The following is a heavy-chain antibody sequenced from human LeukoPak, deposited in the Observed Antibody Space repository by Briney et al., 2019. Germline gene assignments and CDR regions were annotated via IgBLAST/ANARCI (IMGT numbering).Heavy chain of an antibody. CDR1: GGSISSYY. CDR2: IYYSGST. V-gene: IGHV4-59*01. Sequence: SETLSLTCTVSGGSISSYYWSWIRQPPGKGLEWIGYIYYSGSTNYNPSLKSRVTISVVTSKNQYSLKLSSVTAADTAVYYCARTIVVVPAAILYFDYWGQGTLVTVSS. CDR3: ARTIVVVPAAILYFDY. D-gene: IGHD2-2*01. J-gene: IGHJ4*02.